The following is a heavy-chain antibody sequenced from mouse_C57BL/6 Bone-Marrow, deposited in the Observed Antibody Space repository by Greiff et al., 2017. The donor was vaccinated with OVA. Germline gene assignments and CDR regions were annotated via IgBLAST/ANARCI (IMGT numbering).Heavy chain of an antibody. J-gene: IGHJ3*01. CDR1: GYTFTSYW. V-gene: IGHV1-55*01. D-gene: IGHD1-1*01. CDR3: ASYYYGSSPFAY. CDR2: IYPGSGST. Sequence: QVQLQQPGAELVKPGASVQMSCKASGYTFTSYWITWVKQRPGQGLEWIGDIYPGSGSTNYNEKFKSKATLTVDTSSSTAYMQLSSLTSEDSAVDYCASYYYGSSPFAYWGQGTLVTVSA.